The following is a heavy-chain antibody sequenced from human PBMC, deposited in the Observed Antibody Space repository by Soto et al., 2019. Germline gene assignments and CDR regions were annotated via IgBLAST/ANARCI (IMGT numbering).Heavy chain of an antibody. Sequence: SLRLSCEASGFTFSDYAMHWVRQSPGKGLQWVAAISYDGNKFYADSLKGRFTISRDNSENTLFLQVNSLSADDTALYYCARDGIPYSTSSPFDHWGQGSLGTVSA. CDR2: ISYDGNK. J-gene: IGHJ4*02. V-gene: IGHV3-30*04. CDR3: ARDGIPYSTSSPFDH. D-gene: IGHD6-6*01. CDR1: GFTFSDYA.